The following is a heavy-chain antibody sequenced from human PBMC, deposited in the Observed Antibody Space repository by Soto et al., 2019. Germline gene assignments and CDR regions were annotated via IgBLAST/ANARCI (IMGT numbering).Heavy chain of an antibody. CDR2: VSGGSSDT. V-gene: IGHV3-48*02. Sequence: GGSLRLSCAASGFTFTTYNIHWVRQAPGKGLEWLSYVSGGSSDTYYADSVKGRFTVSRDNAKNSVYLQMNSLRDEDTAVCYCASGSCSGGSCYYRDVWGQGTTVTVSS. D-gene: IGHD2-15*01. J-gene: IGHJ6*02. CDR1: GFTFTTYN. CDR3: ASGSCSGGSCYYRDV.